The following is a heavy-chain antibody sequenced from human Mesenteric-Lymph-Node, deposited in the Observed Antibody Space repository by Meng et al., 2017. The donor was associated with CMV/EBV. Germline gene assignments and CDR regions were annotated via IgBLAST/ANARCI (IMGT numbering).Heavy chain of an antibody. V-gene: IGHV3-11*04. J-gene: IGHJ4*02. CDR2: IISSASTI. CDR1: GFTFSYYY. Sequence: ASGFTFSYYYMSWIRQAPGKGLEWISFIISSASTIHYADSVKGRFTISRDNAKNSLYLQMNSLRAEDTAVYYCASQYYDTSGYFSYWGQGTLVTVSS. D-gene: IGHD3-22*01. CDR3: ASQYYDTSGYFSY.